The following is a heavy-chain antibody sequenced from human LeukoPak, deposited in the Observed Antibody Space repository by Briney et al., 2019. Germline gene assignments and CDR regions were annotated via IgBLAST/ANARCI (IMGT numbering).Heavy chain of an antibody. Sequence: GGSLRLSCAASGFTFSSYSMNWVRQAPGKGLEWVSYISSSSSTIYYADSVKGRFTISRDNAKNSLYLQMNSLRAEDTAVYYCARANSETYYDFWSGYYSRPLFDYWGQGTLVTVSS. CDR3: ARANSETYYDFWSGYYSRPLFDY. CDR2: ISSSSSTI. D-gene: IGHD3-3*01. CDR1: GFTFSSYS. J-gene: IGHJ4*02. V-gene: IGHV3-48*04.